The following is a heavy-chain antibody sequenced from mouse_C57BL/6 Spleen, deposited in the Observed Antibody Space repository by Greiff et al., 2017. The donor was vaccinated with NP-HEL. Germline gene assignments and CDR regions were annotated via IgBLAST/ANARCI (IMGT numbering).Heavy chain of an antibody. CDR2: ISYDGSN. Sequence: EVQLQESGPGLVKPSQSLSLTCSVTGYSITSGYYWNWIRQFPGNKLEWMGYISYDGSNNYNPSLKNRISITRDTSKNQFFLKLNSVTTEDTATYYCARGYYDYDEVDYWGQGTTLTVSS. D-gene: IGHD2-4*01. CDR3: ARGYYDYDEVDY. J-gene: IGHJ2*01. V-gene: IGHV3-6*01. CDR1: GYSITSGYY.